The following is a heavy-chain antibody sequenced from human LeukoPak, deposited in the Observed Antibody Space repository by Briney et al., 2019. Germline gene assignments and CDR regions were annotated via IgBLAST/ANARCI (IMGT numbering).Heavy chain of an antibody. V-gene: IGHV4-4*07. CDR2: IYTSGTT. J-gene: IGHJ4*02. CDR1: GGSISRYY. CDR3: ARGGAYCGGDGYLDY. Sequence: PSETLSLTCTVSGGSISRYYWNWIRQPAGKGLEWIGRIYTSGTTNYNPSLKSRVTMSVDTSKNQFSLKLSSVTAADTAVYYCARGGAYCGGDGYLDYWGQGTLVTVSS. D-gene: IGHD2-21*02.